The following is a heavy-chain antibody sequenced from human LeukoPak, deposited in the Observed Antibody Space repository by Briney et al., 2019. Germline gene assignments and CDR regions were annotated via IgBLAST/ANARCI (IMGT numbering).Heavy chain of an antibody. Sequence: PGGSLRLSCEASGFTFSNYYMSWIRQAPGKGLEWVSHIKGNGATTYYADSVKGRFTISRDNAKTSLYLQMNSLGSEDTALYYCVKDRFPHIVGTTWDYWGQGTLVTVSS. CDR1: GFTFSNYY. J-gene: IGHJ4*02. D-gene: IGHD1-26*01. CDR3: VKDRFPHIVGTTWDY. CDR2: IKGNGATT. V-gene: IGHV3-11*01.